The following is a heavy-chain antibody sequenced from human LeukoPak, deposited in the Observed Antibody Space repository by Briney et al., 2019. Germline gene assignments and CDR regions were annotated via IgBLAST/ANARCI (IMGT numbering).Heavy chain of an antibody. CDR2: ISSSGSTI. J-gene: IGHJ5*02. Sequence: PGGSLRLSCAASGFTFSDYYMSWIRQAPGKGLEGVSYISSSGSTIYYADSVKGRFTISRDNAKNSLYLQMDSLRAEDTAVYYCARDEGAAAIWFDPWGQGTLVTVSS. D-gene: IGHD6-13*01. CDR3: ARDEGAAAIWFDP. CDR1: GFTFSDYY. V-gene: IGHV3-11*01.